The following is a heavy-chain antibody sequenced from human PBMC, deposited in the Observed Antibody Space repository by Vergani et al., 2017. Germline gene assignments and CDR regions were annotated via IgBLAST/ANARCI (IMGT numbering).Heavy chain of an antibody. Sequence: EVQLVETGGSLIQSGRSLRLSCAASGFSVSSYYMSWVRQATGKGLEWVSVIYNDGNTYYTDSVKGRFTISRDNSKNTLYLQMNSLRVEDTAVYYCTRDREFGYWGQGAPVTVSS. J-gene: IGHJ4*02. CDR1: GFSVSSYY. V-gene: IGHV3-53*02. CDR3: TRDREFGY. D-gene: IGHD1-26*01. CDR2: IYNDGNT.